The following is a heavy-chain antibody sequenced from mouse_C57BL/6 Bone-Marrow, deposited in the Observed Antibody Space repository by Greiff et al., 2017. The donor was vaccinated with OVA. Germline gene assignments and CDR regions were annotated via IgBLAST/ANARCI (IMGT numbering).Heavy chain of an antibody. J-gene: IGHJ3*01. Sequence: VQLKQSGPVLVKPGPSVKISCKASGFTFTDYYMHWVKQSHGKSLEWIGLVYPYNGGTSYNQKFKGTATLTVDTSSSTAYMELNSLTSEDSAVDYGAYDYDVGWFAYWGQGTLVTVSA. D-gene: IGHD2-4*01. CDR1: GFTFTDYY. CDR3: AYDYDVGWFAY. CDR2: VYPYNGGT. V-gene: IGHV1-36*01.